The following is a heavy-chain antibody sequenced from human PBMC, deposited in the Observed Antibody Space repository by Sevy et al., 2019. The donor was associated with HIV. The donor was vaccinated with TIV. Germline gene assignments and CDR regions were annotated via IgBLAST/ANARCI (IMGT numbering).Heavy chain of an antibody. V-gene: IGHV1-8*01. J-gene: IGHJ4*02. CDR2: MNPNSGNT. Sequence: ASVKVSCKASGYTFTSYDINWVRQATGQGLEWMGWMNPNSGNTGYAQKFQGRVTMTRNTSISKAYMELSSLRSEDTAVYYCARYFRGVIAFDYWGQGTLVTVSS. CDR1: GYTFTSYD. CDR3: ARYFRGVIAFDY. D-gene: IGHD3-16*02.